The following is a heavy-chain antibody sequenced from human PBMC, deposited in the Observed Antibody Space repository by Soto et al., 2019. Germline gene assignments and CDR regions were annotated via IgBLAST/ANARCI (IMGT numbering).Heavy chain of an antibody. CDR3: ARDDCSGGSCDFVY. J-gene: IGHJ4*02. V-gene: IGHV4-31*03. Sequence: SETLSLTCTVSCGSISSGGYYWSWIRQHPGKGLEWIGYIYYSGSTYYNPSLKSRVTISVDTSKNQFSLKLSSVTAADTAVYYCARDDCSGGSCDFVYWGQGTLVTVSS. CDR1: CGSISSGGYY. CDR2: IYYSGST. D-gene: IGHD2-15*01.